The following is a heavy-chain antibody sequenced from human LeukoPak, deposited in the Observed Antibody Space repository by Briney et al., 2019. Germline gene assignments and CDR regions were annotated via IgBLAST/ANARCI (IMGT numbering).Heavy chain of an antibody. J-gene: IGHJ4*02. CDR1: GFTFSSYA. V-gene: IGHV3-23*01. CDR2: ISGSGGST. Sequence: GGSLRLSCAASGFTFSSYAMSWVRQAPGKGLEWVSAISGSGGSTYYADSVKGRFTISRDNSKNTLYLQMNSLRAEDTAVYYCAKPLTYYYDSSGYYYPFGYWGQGTLVTVSS. D-gene: IGHD3-22*01. CDR3: AKPLTYYYDSSGYYYPFGY.